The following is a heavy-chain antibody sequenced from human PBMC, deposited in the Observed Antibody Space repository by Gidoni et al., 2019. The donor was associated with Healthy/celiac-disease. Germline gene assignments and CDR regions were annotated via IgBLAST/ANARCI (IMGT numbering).Heavy chain of an antibody. CDR1: GFTFSSYA. CDR2: ISGSGGST. V-gene: IGHV3-23*01. Sequence: EVQLLESGGGLVQPGGSLRLSCAASGFTFSSYAMSLVRQAPGKGLEWVSAISGSGGSTYYADSVKGRFTISRDNSKNTLYLQMNSLRAEDTAVYYCAKVGVRDIVVVPAALPGSYYYYYGMDVWGQGTTVTVSS. CDR3: AKVGVRDIVVVPAALPGSYYYYYGMDV. D-gene: IGHD2-2*01. J-gene: IGHJ6*02.